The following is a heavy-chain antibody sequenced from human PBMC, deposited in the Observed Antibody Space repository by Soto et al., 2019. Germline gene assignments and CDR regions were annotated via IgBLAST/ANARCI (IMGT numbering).Heavy chain of an antibody. J-gene: IGHJ6*02. CDR3: ATAKETPARDGMND. V-gene: IGHV1-46*01. CDR2: ITPSGVTT. CDR1: GFTFTTYY. Sequence: ASVKVSCKASGFTFTTYYMHWVRQAPGQGLEWMGLITPSGVTTSNAQKFQGRVTMTRDTSTSTVYMELSSLRSAGTAIYYCATAKETPARDGMNDWGQGTKVTVSS.